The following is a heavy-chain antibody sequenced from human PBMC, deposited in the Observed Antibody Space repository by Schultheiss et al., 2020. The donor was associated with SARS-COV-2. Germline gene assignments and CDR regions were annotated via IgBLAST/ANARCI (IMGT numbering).Heavy chain of an antibody. CDR1: GFTFSSYG. CDR2: IWYDGSNK. Sequence: GGSLRLSCAASGFTFSSYGMHWVRQAPGKGLEWVAVIWYDGSNKYYADSVKGQFTISRDNSKNTLYLQMNSLRAEDTAVYYCARDRAVAGTIDYWGQGTLVTVSS. D-gene: IGHD6-19*01. CDR3: ARDRAVAGTIDY. V-gene: IGHV3-33*01. J-gene: IGHJ4*02.